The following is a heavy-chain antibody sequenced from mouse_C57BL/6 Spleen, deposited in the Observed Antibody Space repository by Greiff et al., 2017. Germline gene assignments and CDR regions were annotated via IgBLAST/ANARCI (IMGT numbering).Heavy chain of an antibody. J-gene: IGHJ2*01. CDR2: IYPRSGNT. CDR3: ARGRDDGYYFDY. CDR1: GYTFTSYG. V-gene: IGHV1-81*01. D-gene: IGHD2-3*01. Sequence: VQGVESGAELARPGASVKLSCKASGYTFTSYGISWVKQRTGQGLEWIGEIYPRSGNTYYNEKFKGKATLTADKSSSTAYMELRSLTSEDSAVYFCARGRDDGYYFDYWGQGTTLTVSS.